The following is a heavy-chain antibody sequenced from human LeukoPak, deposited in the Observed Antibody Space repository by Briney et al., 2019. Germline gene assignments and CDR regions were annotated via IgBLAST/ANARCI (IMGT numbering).Heavy chain of an antibody. CDR2: IRYDGSNK. CDR1: GFTFSSYG. Sequence: GGSLRLSCAASGFTFSSYGMHWVRQAPGKGLEWVAFIRYDGSNKYYADSVKGRFTISRDNSKNTLYLHMNSLRAEDTAVYYCAKDSCLSTSCYSDYWGQGTLVTVSS. CDR3: AKDSCLSTSCYSDY. V-gene: IGHV3-30*02. D-gene: IGHD2-2*02. J-gene: IGHJ4*02.